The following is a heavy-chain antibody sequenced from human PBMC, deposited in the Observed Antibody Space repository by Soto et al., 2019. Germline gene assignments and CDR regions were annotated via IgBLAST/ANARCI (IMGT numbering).Heavy chain of an antibody. CDR2: ISGSGGST. CDR3: AKAGKVVPAAPAPPLVTYFDY. V-gene: IGHV3-23*01. Sequence: GGSLRLSCAASGFTFSSYAMSWVRQAPGKGLEWVSAISGSGGSTYYADSVKGRFTISRDNSKNTLYLQMNSLRAEDTAVYYCAKAGKVVPAAPAPPLVTYFDYWGQGTLVTVSS. D-gene: IGHD2-2*01. CDR1: GFTFSSYA. J-gene: IGHJ4*02.